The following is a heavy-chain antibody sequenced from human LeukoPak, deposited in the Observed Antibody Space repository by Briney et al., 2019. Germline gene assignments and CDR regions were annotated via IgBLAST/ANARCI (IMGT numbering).Heavy chain of an antibody. Sequence: GASVKVSCKASGYTFTGYYMHWVRQAPGQGLEWMGWINPNSGGTNYAQKFQGRVTMTRDTSISTAYMELGRLTSDDTAVYYCARAKPKNMVRGLIMRRESRYYFDYWGQGTLVTVSS. D-gene: IGHD3-10*01. J-gene: IGHJ4*02. CDR3: ARAKPKNMVRGLIMRRESRYYFDY. V-gene: IGHV1-2*02. CDR2: INPNSGGT. CDR1: GYTFTGYY.